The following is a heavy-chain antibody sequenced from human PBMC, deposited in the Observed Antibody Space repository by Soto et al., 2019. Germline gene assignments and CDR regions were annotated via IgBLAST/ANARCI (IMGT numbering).Heavy chain of an antibody. Sequence: QVQLQESGPGLVKPSGTLSLTCAVSGGSVTISNWWSWVRQTPGKGLEWIGQIHHSGSTNYTPSLTSRVTISVDKSKNQFSLEMKSVTAADTAVYCCARGGYYFYMDVWGKGTTVTVSS. J-gene: IGHJ6*03. CDR3: ARGGYYFYMDV. CDR2: IHHSGST. CDR1: GGSVTISNW. D-gene: IGHD1-26*01. V-gene: IGHV4-4*01.